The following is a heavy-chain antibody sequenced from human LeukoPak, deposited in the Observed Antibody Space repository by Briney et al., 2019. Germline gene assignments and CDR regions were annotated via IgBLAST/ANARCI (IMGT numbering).Heavy chain of an antibody. CDR3: ARQKKYSTSWYLDY. CDR1: GYSFTSCW. Sequence: GESLKISCKGSGYSFTSCWIGWVRQMPGKGLEWMGVIYPGDSDTRYSPSFQGQVTISADKSISTAYLQWSSLRASDTAMYYCARQKKYSTSWYLDYWGQGTLVTVSS. D-gene: IGHD6-13*01. J-gene: IGHJ4*02. V-gene: IGHV5-51*01. CDR2: IYPGDSDT.